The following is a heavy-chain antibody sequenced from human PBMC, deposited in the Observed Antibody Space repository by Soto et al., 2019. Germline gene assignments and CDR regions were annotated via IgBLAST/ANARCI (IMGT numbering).Heavy chain of an antibody. CDR3: ARDSPPDY. Sequence: SLRLSCAASGFTFSSSWMNWVRQAPGKGLEWVASIKYDGTDKHYADSVKGRFTISRDNAENSMYVQTNSLRIEDTAVYYCARDSPPDYWGQGALVTVS. J-gene: IGHJ4*02. CDR2: IKYDGTDK. CDR1: GFTFSSSW. V-gene: IGHV3-7*01.